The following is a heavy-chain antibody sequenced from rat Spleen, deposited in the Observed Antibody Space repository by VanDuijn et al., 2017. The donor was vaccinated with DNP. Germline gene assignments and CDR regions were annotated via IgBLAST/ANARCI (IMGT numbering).Heavy chain of an antibody. CDR1: GFTFSDYY. CDR2: VGYPGSGI. D-gene: IGHD1-2*01. CDR3: TKIAAGAMDA. J-gene: IGHJ4*01. V-gene: IGHV5-22*01. Sequence: EVQLVESGGGLVQPGKSLKLSCAASGFTFSDYYMAWVRQAPKKGLEWVASVGYPGSGISYGNSVKGRFTVSRDDAKNTLYLQMNSLRSEDTATYFCTKIAAGAMDAWGQGTSVTVSS.